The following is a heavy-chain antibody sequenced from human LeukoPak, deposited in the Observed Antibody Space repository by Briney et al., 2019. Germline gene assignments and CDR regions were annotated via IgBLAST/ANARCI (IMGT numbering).Heavy chain of an antibody. D-gene: IGHD3-22*01. CDR2: IKQDGSEK. CDR3: ARDFDYYDSSGYYDY. CDR1: GFTFSSYW. Sequence: PGGSLRLSCAASGFTFSSYWMSWVRQAPGKGLEWVANIKQDGSEKYYVDSVKGRFTISRDNAKNSLYLQMNSLRAEDTAVYYCARDFDYYDSSGYYDYWDQGTLVTVSS. V-gene: IGHV3-7*01. J-gene: IGHJ4*02.